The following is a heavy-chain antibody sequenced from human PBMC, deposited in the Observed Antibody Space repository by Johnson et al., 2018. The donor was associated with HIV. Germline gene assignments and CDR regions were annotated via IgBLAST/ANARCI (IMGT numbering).Heavy chain of an antibody. V-gene: IGHV3-20*04. D-gene: IGHD6-19*01. CDR3: AKGSGSGWLRDAFDI. J-gene: IGHJ3*02. CDR1: GFTFDDYG. Sequence: VQLVESGGGVVRPGGSLRLSCAASGFTFDDYGMTWVRQAPGKGLEWVSRINSDGSSTSYADSVKGRLTISREKAKISLYLQMNSLRAEDTAVYYCAKGSGSGWLRDAFDIWGQGTMVTVSS. CDR2: INSDGSST.